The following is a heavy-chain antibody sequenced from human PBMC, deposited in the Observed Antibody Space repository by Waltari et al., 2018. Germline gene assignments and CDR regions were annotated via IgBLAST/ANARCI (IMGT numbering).Heavy chain of an antibody. J-gene: IGHJ4*02. CDR1: GGSISSYY. CDR2: IYYSGST. V-gene: IGHV4-59*08. CDR3: ARHNEGWGSYWSYFDY. D-gene: IGHD1-26*01. Sequence: QVQLQESGPGLVKPSETLSLTCTVSGGSISSYYWSWIRQPPGKGLEWIGYIYYSGSTNYTPSLKSRVTISVNPPKTQFSLKLSSVTAADTAVYYCARHNEGWGSYWSYFDYWGQGTLVTVSS.